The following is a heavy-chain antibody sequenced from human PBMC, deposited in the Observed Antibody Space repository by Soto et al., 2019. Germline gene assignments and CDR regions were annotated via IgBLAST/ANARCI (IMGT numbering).Heavy chain of an antibody. V-gene: IGHV3-48*02. CDR1: GFTFSSYS. CDR3: AGGDCSGGSCYPSDAFDI. CDR2: ISSSSSTI. D-gene: IGHD2-15*01. J-gene: IGHJ3*02. Sequence: GGSLRLSCAASGFTFSSYSMNWVRQAPGKGLEWVSYISSSSSTIYYADSVKGRFTISRDNAKNSLYLQMNSLRDEDTAVYYCAGGDCSGGSCYPSDAFDIWGQGTMVTVSS.